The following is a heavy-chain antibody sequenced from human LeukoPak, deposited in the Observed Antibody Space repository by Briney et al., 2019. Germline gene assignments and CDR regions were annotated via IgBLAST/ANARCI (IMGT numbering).Heavy chain of an antibody. CDR2: IIPIFGTA. V-gene: IGHV1-69*05. CDR3: AMDSGWLIDAFDI. CDR1: GGTFSSYA. J-gene: IGHJ3*02. Sequence: SVKVSCKASGGTFSSYAISWVRQAPGQGLEWMGGIIPIFGTANYAQKFQGRVTITTDESTSTAYMELSSLRSEDTAVYYCAMDSGWLIDAFDIWGQGTMVTVSS. D-gene: IGHD6-19*01.